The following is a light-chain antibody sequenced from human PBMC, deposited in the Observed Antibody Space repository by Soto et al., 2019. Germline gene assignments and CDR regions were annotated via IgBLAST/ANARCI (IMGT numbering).Light chain of an antibody. J-gene: IGLJ2*01. V-gene: IGLV3-1*01. CDR2: QDT. CDR3: QAWDSSTAKAV. Sequence: SYELTQPPSVSVSPGQTASITCSGDKLGDKYASWYQQKPGQSPVLVIYQDTKRPSGIPERFSGSNSGNRATLTISGTQAMDEADYYCQAWDSSTAKAVFGGGTKLTVL. CDR1: KLGDKY.